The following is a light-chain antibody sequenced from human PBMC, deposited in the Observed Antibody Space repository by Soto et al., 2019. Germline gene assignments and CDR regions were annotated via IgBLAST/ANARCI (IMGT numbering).Light chain of an antibody. V-gene: IGKV3-15*01. CDR1: ESVHRN. J-gene: IGKJ3*01. Sequence: EMVMTQSPATLSVSPGERVTLSCRASESVHRNLAWYRQKPGQGPSLLIYYASTRATGVPDRFTGSGSGTEFTLTISSLQSEDSGVYHCQHYNNWPQTFGPGTKVESK. CDR3: QHYNNWPQT. CDR2: YAS.